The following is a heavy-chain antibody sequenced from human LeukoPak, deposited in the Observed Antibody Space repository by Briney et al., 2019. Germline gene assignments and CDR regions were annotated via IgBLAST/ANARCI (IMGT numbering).Heavy chain of an antibody. CDR1: GGSISSSAYY. CDR2: IYYSGAT. CDR3: AREERASSGVVEGHI. Sequence: SETLSLTCTVSGGSISSSAYYWGWIRQPPGKGLEWMGSIYYSGATYYNPSLKSRVSMSVDTSKNQFSLKVNFLTAADTAVYYCAREERASSGVVEGHIWGQGILVIVSP. J-gene: IGHJ4*02. D-gene: IGHD3-3*01. V-gene: IGHV4-39*01.